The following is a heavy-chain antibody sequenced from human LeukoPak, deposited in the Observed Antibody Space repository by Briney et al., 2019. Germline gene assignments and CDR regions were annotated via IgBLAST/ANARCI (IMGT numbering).Heavy chain of an antibody. Sequence: SETLSLTCAVYGGSFSGYYWSWIRQPPGKGLDWIGEINHSGSTNYNPSLKGRVTISVDTSKNQCSLELSSVTAADTAVYYCARGNGRGWFPRPTDYWGQGTLVTVSS. J-gene: IGHJ4*02. CDR1: GGSFSGYY. CDR2: INHSGST. CDR3: ARGNGRGWFPRPTDY. V-gene: IGHV4-34*01. D-gene: IGHD6-19*01.